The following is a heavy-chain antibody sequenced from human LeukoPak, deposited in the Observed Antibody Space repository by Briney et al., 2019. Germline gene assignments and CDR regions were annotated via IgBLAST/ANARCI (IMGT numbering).Heavy chain of an antibody. V-gene: IGHV1-69*04. Sequence: GASVKVSCKASGYTFTGYYMHWVRQAPGQGLEWMGRIIPILGIANYAQKFQGRVTITADKSTSTAYMELSSLRSEDTAVYYCAREGYDRWPPSIVVRPTGTTARERPFDYWGQGTLVTVSS. J-gene: IGHJ4*02. D-gene: IGHD3-22*01. CDR3: AREGYDRWPPSIVVRPTGTTARERPFDY. CDR1: GYTFTGYY. CDR2: IIPILGIA.